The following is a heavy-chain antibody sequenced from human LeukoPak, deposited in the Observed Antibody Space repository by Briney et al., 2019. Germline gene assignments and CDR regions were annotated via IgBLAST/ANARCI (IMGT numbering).Heavy chain of an antibody. D-gene: IGHD4-4*01. J-gene: IGHJ5*02. V-gene: IGHV4-59*08. Sequence: SETLSLTCTVSGGSISSYYWSWIRQPPGKGLEWIGYIYYSGSTNYNPSLKSRVTISVDTSKNQFSLKLSSVTAADTAVYYCARMMTTVTTDWFDPWGQGTLVIVSS. CDR1: GGSISSYY. CDR3: ARMMTTVTTDWFDP. CDR2: IYYSGST.